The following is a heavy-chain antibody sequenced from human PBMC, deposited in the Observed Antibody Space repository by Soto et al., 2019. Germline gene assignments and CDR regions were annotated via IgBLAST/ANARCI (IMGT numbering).Heavy chain of an antibody. Sequence: EVQLVESGGGLVQPGGSLRLSCAASGFTFSDYYMDWVRQAPGKGLEWVGRIRKKVNGYTTEYAASVRGRFTISRDDSRKSLYLQMNSLKAEDTAVYYCARVDHTSVYSFDCWGQGTLVTVSS. J-gene: IGHJ4*02. CDR1: GFTFSDYY. V-gene: IGHV3-72*01. CDR2: IRKKVNGYTT. D-gene: IGHD3-22*01. CDR3: ARVDHTSVYSFDC.